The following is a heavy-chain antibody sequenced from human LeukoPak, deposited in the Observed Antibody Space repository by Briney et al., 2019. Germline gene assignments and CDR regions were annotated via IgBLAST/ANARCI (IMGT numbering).Heavy chain of an antibody. D-gene: IGHD4-23*01. J-gene: IGHJ2*01. V-gene: IGHV3-23*01. CDR1: GFTFSSYG. Sequence: GGSLRLSCAASGFTFSSYGMSWVRQAPGKGLEWVSAISGSGGSTYYADSVKGRFTISRDNSKNALYLQMNSLRPEDTAMYYCAKDYGGNSYFYFDLWGRGTVVTVSS. CDR2: ISGSGGST. CDR3: AKDYGGNSYFYFDL.